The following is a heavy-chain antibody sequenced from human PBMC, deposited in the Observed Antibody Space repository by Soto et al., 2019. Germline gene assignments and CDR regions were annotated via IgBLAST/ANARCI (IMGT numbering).Heavy chain of an antibody. D-gene: IGHD3-16*01. J-gene: IGHJ5*02. CDR1: GGTFSSYT. CDR2: IIPILGIA. CDR3: ARDRDIVWGGAKNWFDP. V-gene: IGHV1-69*08. Sequence: QVQLVQSGAEVKKPGSSVKVSCKASGGTFSSYTISWVRQAPGQGLEWMGRIIPILGIANYAQKFQGRVTITAXXSXSXXYMELSILGSEDTAVYYCARDRDIVWGGAKNWFDPWGQGTLVTVSS.